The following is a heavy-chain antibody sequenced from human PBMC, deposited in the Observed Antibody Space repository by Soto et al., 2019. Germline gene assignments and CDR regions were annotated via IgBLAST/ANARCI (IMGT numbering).Heavy chain of an antibody. D-gene: IGHD7-27*01. CDR2: MYSNGRA. CDR1: GASISTYS. J-gene: IGHJ3*02. CDR3: AKDQSGAADI. Sequence: SETLSLTCTVSGASISTYSWSWIRQSAGKGLEWIGHMYSNGRANYIPSLKSRISMSVDTSKNQFSLNLKFVTAAETAVYFCAKDQSGAADIWGQGTMVTVSS. V-gene: IGHV4-4*07.